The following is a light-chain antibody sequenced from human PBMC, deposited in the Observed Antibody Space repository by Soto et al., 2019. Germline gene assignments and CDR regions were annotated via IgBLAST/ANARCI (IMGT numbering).Light chain of an antibody. J-gene: IGKJ4*01. Sequence: DIQMTQSPSSLSASVGDRVTITCRASQSISSYLNGYQQKPGKAPKLLIYAASSLQSGVPSRFSGSGSGTEFTLTISSLQPEDFATYYCQQSYSTPQDTFGGGTKVEIK. V-gene: IGKV1-39*01. CDR2: AAS. CDR3: QQSYSTPQDT. CDR1: QSISSY.